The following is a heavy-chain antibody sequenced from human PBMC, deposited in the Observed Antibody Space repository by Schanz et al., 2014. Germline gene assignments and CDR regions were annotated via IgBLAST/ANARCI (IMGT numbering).Heavy chain of an antibody. J-gene: IGHJ4*02. CDR3: VSQTGSPNY. CDR1: GFIFGSSV. V-gene: IGHV3-74*01. CDR2: INGDGSNT. D-gene: IGHD6-13*01. Sequence: EVELVESGGGLVQPGGSLRLSCAASGFIFGSSVMAWVRQAPGKGLEWVSRINGDGSNTNYADSVKGRFTISRDNAKRSLFLQMNSLRVEDTAVYFCVSQTGSPNYWGQGTLXTVSS.